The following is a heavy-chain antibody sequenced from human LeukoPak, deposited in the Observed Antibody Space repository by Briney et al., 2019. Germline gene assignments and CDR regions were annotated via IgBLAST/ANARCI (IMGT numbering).Heavy chain of an antibody. CDR2: INPNSGDT. CDR3: ARSTITATAAGHFDL. D-gene: IGHD6-13*01. V-gene: IGHV1-2*06. CDR1: GYTFTDYY. J-gene: IGHJ2*01. Sequence: GASVKVSCKSSGYTFTDYYVHWVRQAPGQGLEWMGRINPNSGDTNYAQNFQGRVTMSRDTSISIAYLEPSRLIFDDTAVFYCARSTITATAAGHFDLWGRGTLVTVSS.